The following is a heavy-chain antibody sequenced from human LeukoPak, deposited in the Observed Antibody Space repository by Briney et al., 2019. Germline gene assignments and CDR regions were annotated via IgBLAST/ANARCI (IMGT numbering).Heavy chain of an antibody. CDR2: IYYSGST. CDR3: ARDGGHDAFDI. V-gene: IGHV4-59*01. Sequence: ETLSLTCTVSGGSISSYYWSWIRQPPGKGLEWIGYIYYSGSTNYNPSLKSRVTISVDTSKNQFSLKLSSVTAADTAVFYCARDGGHDAFDIWGQGTMVTVSS. D-gene: IGHD3-16*01. CDR1: GGSISSYY. J-gene: IGHJ3*02.